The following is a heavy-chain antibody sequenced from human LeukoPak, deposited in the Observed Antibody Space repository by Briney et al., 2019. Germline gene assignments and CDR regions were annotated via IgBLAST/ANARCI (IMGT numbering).Heavy chain of an antibody. J-gene: IGHJ4*02. CDR1: GGSISSSSYY. V-gene: IGHV4-39*01. Sequence: SETLSLTCTVSGGSISSSSYYWGWIRQPPGKGLEWIGSIYYSGSTYYNPSLKSRVTISVDTSKNQFSLKLSSVTAADTAVYYCARPWYDSSGYFVDHWGQGTLVTVSS. CDR3: ARPWYDSSGYFVDH. D-gene: IGHD3-22*01. CDR2: IYYSGST.